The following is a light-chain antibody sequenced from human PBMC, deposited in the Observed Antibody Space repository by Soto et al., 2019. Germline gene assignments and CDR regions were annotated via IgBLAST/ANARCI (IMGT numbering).Light chain of an antibody. CDR2: TTS. Sequence: DIQMTQSPSSLSASVGDRVTIACRASQTVSKFVNWYQQKPGKVPNLLIFTTSTLHSGVPSRFSGSGSGTEFSLTINGLQPEDFATYYCQQTYTLPRTFAQGTKVE. CDR3: QQTYTLPRT. V-gene: IGKV1-39*01. J-gene: IGKJ1*01. CDR1: QTVSKF.